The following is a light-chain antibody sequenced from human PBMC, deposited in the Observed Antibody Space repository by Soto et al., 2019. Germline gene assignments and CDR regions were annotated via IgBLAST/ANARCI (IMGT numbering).Light chain of an antibody. V-gene: IGKV2-24*01. CDR3: MQTSQFPRT. Sequence: DIVMTQTPLSSPVTLGQPASISCRSSQNLVGSDGNSYLSWLQQRPGQPPRLLIYKVSHRFSGVPDRFSGSGAGTEFTLKISRVEADDVGVYYCMQTSQFPRTFGQGTKVEIK. J-gene: IGKJ1*01. CDR1: QNLVGSDGNSY. CDR2: KVS.